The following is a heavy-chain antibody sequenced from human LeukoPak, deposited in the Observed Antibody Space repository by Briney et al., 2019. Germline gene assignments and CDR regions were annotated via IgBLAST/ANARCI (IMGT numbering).Heavy chain of an antibody. CDR1: GFTFSYVW. Sequence: PGGSLRLSCAASGFTFSYVWMSWVRQVPGKGLEWVGRIKSKRDGETTDYTAPVKGRFTISRDDSKTTLYLKMNSLKTEDTAVYYCTTEYTYSYYFDYWGQGTLVTVSS. D-gene: IGHD1-26*01. J-gene: IGHJ4*02. V-gene: IGHV3-15*01. CDR3: TTEYTYSYYFDY. CDR2: IKSKRDGETT.